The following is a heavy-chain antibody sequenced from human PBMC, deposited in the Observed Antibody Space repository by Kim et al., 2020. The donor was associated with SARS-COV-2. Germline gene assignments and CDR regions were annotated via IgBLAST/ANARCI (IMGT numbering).Heavy chain of an antibody. CDR3: AKGDEIVGAAFDI. D-gene: IGHD1-26*01. Sequence: GGSLRLSCAASGFTFDDYAMHWVRQAPGKGLEWVSGISWNSGSIGYADSVKGRFTISRDNAKNSLYLQMNSLRAEDTALYYCAKGDEIVGAAFDIWGQGTMVTVSS. CDR2: ISWNSGSI. V-gene: IGHV3-9*01. CDR1: GFTFDDYA. J-gene: IGHJ3*02.